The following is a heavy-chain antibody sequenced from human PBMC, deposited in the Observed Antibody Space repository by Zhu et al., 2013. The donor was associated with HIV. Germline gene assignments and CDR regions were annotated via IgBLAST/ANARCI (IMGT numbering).Heavy chain of an antibody. CDR2: INPRDGGT. CDR1: GYTFTNYY. J-gene: IGHJ4*02. D-gene: IGHD3-10*01. Sequence: QVQLVQSGAAVKKPGASVKISCKASGYTFTNYYIQWVRQAPGQGLEWMGLINPRDGGTIYPQKFQGRVTLTRDTFTSRVFMKLSSLRSEDTAVYYCAREVRGSGSYSFDYWGQGTLVTVSS. V-gene: IGHV1-46*01. CDR3: AREVRGSGSYSFDY.